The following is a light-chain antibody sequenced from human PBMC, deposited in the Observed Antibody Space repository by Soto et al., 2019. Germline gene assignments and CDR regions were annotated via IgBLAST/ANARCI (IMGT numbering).Light chain of an antibody. Sequence: QLVLTQSSSASASLGSSVKLTCTLSSGHSSYIIAWHQQQPGKAPRYLMKLEGSGSYNKGSGVPDRFSGSSSGADRYLTISNLQFEDEADYYCETWDSNTWVFGGGTKVTLL. CDR1: SGHSSYI. J-gene: IGLJ3*02. CDR3: ETWDSNTWV. V-gene: IGLV4-60*02. CDR2: LEGSGSY.